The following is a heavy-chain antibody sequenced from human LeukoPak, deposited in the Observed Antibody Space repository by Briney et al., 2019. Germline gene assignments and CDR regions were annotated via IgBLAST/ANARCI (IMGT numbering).Heavy chain of an antibody. D-gene: IGHD4-23*01. CDR3: ARLSHGGKSRNAFDI. CDR1: GYTFTGYY. CDR2: INPNSGGT. J-gene: IGHJ3*02. Sequence: ASVKVSCKASGYTFTGYYMHWVRQAPGQGLEWMGRINPNSGGTNYAQKFQGRVTMTRDTSISTAYMELSRLRSDDTAVYYCARLSHGGKSRNAFDIWGQGKMVTVSS. V-gene: IGHV1-2*06.